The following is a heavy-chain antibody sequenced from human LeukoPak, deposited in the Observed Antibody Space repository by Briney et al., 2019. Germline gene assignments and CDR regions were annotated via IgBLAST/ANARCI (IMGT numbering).Heavy chain of an antibody. CDR3: ARGQRAGMSHFDS. Sequence: SETLSLTCAVYGGSFSGYYWSWIRQSPGKGLEWIGEIIYGGSATYNPSLKSRVTISADSSKNQFALQLRSVTAADTALYYCARGQRAGMSHFDSWGQGTLVTVSS. CDR2: IIYGGSA. CDR1: GGSFSGYY. J-gene: IGHJ4*02. D-gene: IGHD1-26*01. V-gene: IGHV4-34*01.